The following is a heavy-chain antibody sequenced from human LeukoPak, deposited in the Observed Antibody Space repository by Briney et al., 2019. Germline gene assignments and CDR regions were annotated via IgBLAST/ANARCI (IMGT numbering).Heavy chain of an antibody. Sequence: ASVKVSCKASGYTFANYGINWVRQATGQGLEWMGWMNPNSGNTGYAQKFQGRVTMTRNTSISTAYMELRSLRSEDTAVYYCARDLVIAAAGTPFDPWGQGTLVTVSS. CDR2: MNPNSGNT. CDR3: ARDLVIAAAGTPFDP. V-gene: IGHV1-8*01. CDR1: GYTFANYG. J-gene: IGHJ5*02. D-gene: IGHD6-13*01.